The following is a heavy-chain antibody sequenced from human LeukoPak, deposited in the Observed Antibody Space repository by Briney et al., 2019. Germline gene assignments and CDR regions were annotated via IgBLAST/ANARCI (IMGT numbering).Heavy chain of an antibody. CDR2: INPSGGST. D-gene: IGHD4-17*01. Sequence: GASVKVSCRASGYTFTNYHIHWVRQATGQGLEWMGIINPSGGSTSNAQKFQGRVTMTRDMSTSTVYMELSSLTSEDMAIYYCAKYGLSPYFDYWGQGTLVTVSS. V-gene: IGHV1-46*01. CDR3: AKYGLSPYFDY. CDR1: GYTFTNYH. J-gene: IGHJ4*02.